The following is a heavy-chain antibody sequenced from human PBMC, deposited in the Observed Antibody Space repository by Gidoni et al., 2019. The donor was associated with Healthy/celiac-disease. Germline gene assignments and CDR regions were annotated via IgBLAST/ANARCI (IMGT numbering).Heavy chain of an antibody. V-gene: IGHV4-34*01. D-gene: IGHD3-22*01. CDR2: INHSGST. Sequence: QVQLQQWGAGLLKPSETLSLNCAVYGGSFSGYYWSWIRQPPGKGLEWIGEINHSGSTNYNPSLKSLVTISVDTSKNQFSLKLSSVTAADTAVYYCSRGYYDSSGYSSEFDYWGQGTLVTVSS. CDR3: SRGYYDSSGYSSEFDY. J-gene: IGHJ4*02. CDR1: GGSFSGYY.